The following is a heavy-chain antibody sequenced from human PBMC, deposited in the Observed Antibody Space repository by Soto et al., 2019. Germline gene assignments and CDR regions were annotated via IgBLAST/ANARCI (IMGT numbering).Heavy chain of an antibody. CDR1: GGSISRNY. J-gene: IGHJ4*02. V-gene: IGHV4-59*01. CDR2: IYDSGTT. Sequence: SEALSLSCTVSGGSISRNYWSWIRQPPGKGLEWLGYIYDSGTTNYNPSVKSRVTISLDTSKSQFSLRMSSVTAADTAVYYCAREGEYSYGYFDYWGQGAQVTVSS. CDR3: AREGEYSYGYFDY. D-gene: IGHD5-18*01.